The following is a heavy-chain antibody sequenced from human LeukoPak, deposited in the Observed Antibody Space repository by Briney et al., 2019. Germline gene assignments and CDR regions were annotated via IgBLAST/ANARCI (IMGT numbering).Heavy chain of an antibody. V-gene: IGHV4-39*07. Sequence: SETLSLTCTVAGDSISSGSHYWGWIRLPPGNGLEWIGSIFYSGRTYYTPSLKSRVTMSLDTSKNQFSLRLTSVTAADTAVYYCARQVAVVEPTDPNWFDSWGQGTLVTVSS. J-gene: IGHJ5*01. CDR2: IFYSGRT. CDR1: GDSISSGSHY. CDR3: ARQVAVVEPTDPNWFDS. D-gene: IGHD2-21*01.